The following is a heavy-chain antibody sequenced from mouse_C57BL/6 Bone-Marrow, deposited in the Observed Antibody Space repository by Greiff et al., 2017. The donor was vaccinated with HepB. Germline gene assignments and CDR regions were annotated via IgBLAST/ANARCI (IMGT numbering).Heavy chain of an antibody. CDR2: IRLKSDNYAT. CDR3: PTLPYYYGSSPSYWYFDV. D-gene: IGHD1-1*01. CDR1: GFTFSNYW. Sequence: EVHLVESGGGLVQPGGSMKLSCVASGFTFSNYWMNWVRQSPEQGLEWVAQIRLKSDNYATHYAEAVKGRFTISRDDSKSSVYLQMNNLRAEDTGMDYCPTLPYYYGSSPSYWYFDVWGTGTTVTVSS. V-gene: IGHV6-3*01. J-gene: IGHJ1*03.